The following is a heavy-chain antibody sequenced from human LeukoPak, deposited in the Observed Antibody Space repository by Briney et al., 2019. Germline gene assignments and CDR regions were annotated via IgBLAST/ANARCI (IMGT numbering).Heavy chain of an antibody. V-gene: IGHV4-34*01. Sequence: PSETLSHTCAVYGGSFSGYYWSWIRQPPGKGLEWIGEINHSGSTNYNPSLKSRVTISVDTSKNQFSLKLTSVTAADTAVYYCARRPKQQLVKFDYWGQGTLVTVSS. J-gene: IGHJ4*02. D-gene: IGHD6-13*01. CDR2: INHSGST. CDR3: ARRPKQQLVKFDY. CDR1: GGSFSGYY.